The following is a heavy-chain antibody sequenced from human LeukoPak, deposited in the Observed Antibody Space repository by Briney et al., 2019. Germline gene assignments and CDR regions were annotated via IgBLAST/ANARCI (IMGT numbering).Heavy chain of an antibody. J-gene: IGHJ5*02. CDR1: GGTFSSYT. CDR3: ARDSSDSSGWLYNWFDP. D-gene: IGHD6-19*01. CDR2: IIPILGIA. V-gene: IGHV1-69*04. Sequence: GASVKVSCKASGGTFSSYTISWVRQAPGQGLEWMGRIIPILGIANYAQKFQGRVTITADKSTSTAYMELSSLRSEDTAVYYCARDSSDSSGWLYNWFDPWGQGTLVTVSS.